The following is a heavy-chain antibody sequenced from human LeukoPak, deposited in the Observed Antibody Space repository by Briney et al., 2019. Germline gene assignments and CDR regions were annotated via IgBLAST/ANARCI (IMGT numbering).Heavy chain of an antibody. D-gene: IGHD5-24*01. CDR2: FYVGGAA. Sequence: AAGSPRLFSSVSAVSVTNNYISWGRQAPGEGLEWVSVFYVGGAAYYADYVKGRFTISRDNSENTLYLQMKSLRAEDTAVYYCARGDGYNFFDYWGQGTLVTVSS. V-gene: IGHV3-53*01. CDR1: AVSVTNNY. CDR3: ARGDGYNFFDY. J-gene: IGHJ4*02.